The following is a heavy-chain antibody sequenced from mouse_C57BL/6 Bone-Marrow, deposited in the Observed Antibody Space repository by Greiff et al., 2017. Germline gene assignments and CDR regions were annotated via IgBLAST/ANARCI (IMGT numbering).Heavy chain of an antibody. D-gene: IGHD4-1*01. Sequence: QVQLQQSGPELVKPGASVKISCKASGYAFSSSWRNWVKQRPGKGLEWIGRIYPGDGDTNYNGKFKGKATLTADKSSSTAYMQLSSLTSEDSAVYFCARETGTDYWGQGTTLTVSS. CDR3: ARETGTDY. CDR1: GYAFSSSW. CDR2: IYPGDGDT. V-gene: IGHV1-82*01. J-gene: IGHJ2*01.